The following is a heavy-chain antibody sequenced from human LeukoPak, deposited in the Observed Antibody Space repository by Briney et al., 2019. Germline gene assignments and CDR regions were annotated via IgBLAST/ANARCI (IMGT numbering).Heavy chain of an antibody. CDR1: GFIVSTYY. J-gene: IGHJ2*01. V-gene: IGHV3-53*01. D-gene: IGHD2-2*01. CDR2: IYSGGRT. Sequence: GGSLRLSCAASGFIVSTYYMTWVRQAPGKGLEWVSEIYSGGRTKYADSVKGRFTISRDNSKNTVSLQINNLRAEDTALYYCAGGGSTWDWYFDLWGRGTLVTVSS. CDR3: AGGGSTWDWYFDL.